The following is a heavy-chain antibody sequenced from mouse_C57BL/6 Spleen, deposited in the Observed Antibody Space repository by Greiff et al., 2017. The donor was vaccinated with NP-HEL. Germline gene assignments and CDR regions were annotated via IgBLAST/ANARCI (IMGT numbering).Heavy chain of an antibody. V-gene: IGHV1-80*01. CDR1: GYAFSSYW. CDR2: IYPGDGDT. Sequence: QVQLQQSGAELVKPGASVKISCKASGYAFSSYWMNWVKQRPGKGLVWIGQIYPGDGDTNYNGKFKGKATLTADKSSSTAYMPLSSLTSEDSAVYFGASCDDWYFDVWGTGTAVTVSS. J-gene: IGHJ1*03. CDR3: ASCDDWYFDV.